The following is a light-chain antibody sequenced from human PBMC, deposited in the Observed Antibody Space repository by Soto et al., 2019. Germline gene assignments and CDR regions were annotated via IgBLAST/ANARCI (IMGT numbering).Light chain of an antibody. CDR2: GAS. J-gene: IGKJ5*01. CDR3: QQYGSSGT. CDR1: QSVSNNY. Sequence: ESVLTQSPGTLSLSPGERATLSCRASQSVSNNYLAWYQQKPGQAPRLLIYGASNGATGIPDRFSGSGSGTDFTLTISRLEPEDFAVYYCQQYGSSGTFGQGTRLEIK. V-gene: IGKV3-20*01.